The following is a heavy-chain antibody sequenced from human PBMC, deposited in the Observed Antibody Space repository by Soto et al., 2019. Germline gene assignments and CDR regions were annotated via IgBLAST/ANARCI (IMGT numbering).Heavy chain of an antibody. V-gene: IGHV3-7*01. CDR3: ARGHYGMDV. CDR1: GFTFSSHW. CDR2: IKQDGSEK. J-gene: IGHJ6*02. Sequence: EVQLVESGGGLVQPGGSLRLSCAASGFTFSSHWISWVRQAPGKGLEWVANIKQDGSEKYYEDSVKGRFTISRDNAKNSVYLQMNSLRAEDTAVYYCARGHYGMDVWGQGTTVTVSS.